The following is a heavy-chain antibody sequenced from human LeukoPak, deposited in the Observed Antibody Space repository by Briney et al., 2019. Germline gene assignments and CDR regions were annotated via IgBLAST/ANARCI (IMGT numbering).Heavy chain of an antibody. J-gene: IGHJ4*02. V-gene: IGHV1-2*02. CDR1: GYSFNDYY. Sequence: ASVKVSCKASGYSFNDYYIHWVRHAPGQGLEWVGWISPNSGGTNYAQNFQGRVTMTRDTSITTAYMELSGLTSDDTALYYSARNYGGTSKYFYYWGQGTLVTVSS. D-gene: IGHD4-23*01. CDR3: ARNYGGTSKYFYY. CDR2: ISPNSGGT.